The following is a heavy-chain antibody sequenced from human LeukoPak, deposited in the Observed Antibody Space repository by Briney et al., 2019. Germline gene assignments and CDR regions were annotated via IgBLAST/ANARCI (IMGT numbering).Heavy chain of an antibody. CDR1: GGTFSSYA. Sequence: SETVSCKASGGTFSSYAISWVRQAPGQGLEWMGGIIPNFGTANFAQKFQGRVTIAADESTSTAYMELSILRSEDTAVYYCARVQSLVTTYHYFDYWGQGTLVTVSS. CDR3: ARVQSLVTTYHYFDY. J-gene: IGHJ4*02. CDR2: IIPNFGTA. D-gene: IGHD4-17*01. V-gene: IGHV1-69*13.